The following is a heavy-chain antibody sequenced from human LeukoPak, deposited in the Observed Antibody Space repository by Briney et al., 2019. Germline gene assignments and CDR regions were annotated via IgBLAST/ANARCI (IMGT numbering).Heavy chain of an antibody. CDR1: GFTFSSYW. Sequence: PGGSLRLSCAASGFTFSSYWMHWVRQAPGKGLVWVSRINTDGSSTTYADSVKGRFTISRDNAKNTLYLQMNSLRAEDTAVYYCARLNSEGYYFDYWGQGTLVTVSS. D-gene: IGHD1-7*01. J-gene: IGHJ4*02. V-gene: IGHV3-74*01. CDR3: ARLNSEGYYFDY. CDR2: INTDGSST.